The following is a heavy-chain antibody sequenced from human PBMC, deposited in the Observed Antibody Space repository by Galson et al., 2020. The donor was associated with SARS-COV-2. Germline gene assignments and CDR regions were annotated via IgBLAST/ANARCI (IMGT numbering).Heavy chain of an antibody. V-gene: IGHV3-11*06. CDR1: GYSFNDYY. D-gene: IGHD2-15*01. CDR3: ARNGRDCSGGICYGAEYFQH. J-gene: IGHJ1*01. CDR2: ISCSGSYT. Sequence: GESLKISCAASGYSFNDYYMSWIRQAPGKGLEWVSYISCSGSYTNYADSVKGRFTISRDNAKKSQYLQMNSLRAEDTAVYYCARNGRDCSGGICYGAEYFQHWGQGTLVIVSS.